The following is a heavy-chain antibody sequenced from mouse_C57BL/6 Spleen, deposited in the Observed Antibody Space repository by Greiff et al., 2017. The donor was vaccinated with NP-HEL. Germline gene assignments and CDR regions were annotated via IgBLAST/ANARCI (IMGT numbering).Heavy chain of an antibody. J-gene: IGHJ4*01. Sequence: VQLQQPGAELVKPGASVKLSCKASGYTFTSYWMHWVKQRPEQGLEWIGRIDPANGNTKYAPKFQGKATITADTSSNTAYLQLSSLTSEDTAIYYCARDDYYYAMDYWGQGTSVTVSS. CDR2: IDPANGNT. D-gene: IGHD2-4*01. V-gene: IGHV14-3*01. CDR1: GYTFTSYW. CDR3: ARDDYYYAMDY.